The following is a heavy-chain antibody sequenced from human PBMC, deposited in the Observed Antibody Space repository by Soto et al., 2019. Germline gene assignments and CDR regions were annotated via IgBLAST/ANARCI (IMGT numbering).Heavy chain of an antibody. CDR2: ISAYNGNT. Sequence: QVQLVQSGAEVKKPGASVKVSCKASGYTFTSYGISWVRQAPGQGLEWMGWISAYNGNTNYAQKFQGRVTMTEDTSTDTAYMELSSLRSEDTAVYYCATSGGWASGAFDIWGQGTMVTVSS. CDR1: GYTFTSYG. D-gene: IGHD1-26*01. CDR3: ATSGGWASGAFDI. V-gene: IGHV1-18*04. J-gene: IGHJ3*02.